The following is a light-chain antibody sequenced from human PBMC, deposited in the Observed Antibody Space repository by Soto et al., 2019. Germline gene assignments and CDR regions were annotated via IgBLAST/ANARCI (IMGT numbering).Light chain of an antibody. CDR1: QNVDFD. CDR3: LHHHNWTPYT. Sequence: DIVMTQSPATLSVSPGEGVTLSCRASQNVDFDLAWYQQRPGQAPRLLIYYATTRAAGIPARFSGSGFGTEFALTFSNLQSVDFALYYCLHHHNWTPYTFGEGTNVEI. V-gene: IGKV3D-15*01. CDR2: YAT. J-gene: IGKJ4*01.